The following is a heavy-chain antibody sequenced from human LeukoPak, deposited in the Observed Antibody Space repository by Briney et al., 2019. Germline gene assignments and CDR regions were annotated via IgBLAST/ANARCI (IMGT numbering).Heavy chain of an antibody. CDR1: GGTFSNSA. J-gene: IGHJ4*02. CDR2: MNPNSGNT. Sequence: GASVKVSCKASGGTFSNSAINWVRQATGQGLEWMGWMNPNSGNTGYAQKFQGRVTMTRNTSISTAYMELSSLRSEDTAVYYCARVSSWYSMGSDYWGQGTLVTVSS. D-gene: IGHD6-13*01. CDR3: ARVSSWYSMGSDY. V-gene: IGHV1-8*02.